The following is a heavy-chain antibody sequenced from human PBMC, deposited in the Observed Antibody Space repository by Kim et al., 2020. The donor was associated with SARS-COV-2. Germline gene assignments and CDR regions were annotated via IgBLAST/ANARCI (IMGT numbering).Heavy chain of an antibody. J-gene: IGHJ6*02. D-gene: IGHD3-10*01. V-gene: IGHV4-34*01. Sequence: SETLSLTCAVYGGSFSGYYWSWIRQPPGKGLEWIGEINHSGSTNYNPSLKSRVTISVDTSKNQFSLKLSSVTAADTAVYYCARARGSGSYLYYYYYGMDVWGQGTTVTVSS. CDR3: ARARGSGSYLYYYYYGMDV. CDR2: INHSGST. CDR1: GGSFSGYY.